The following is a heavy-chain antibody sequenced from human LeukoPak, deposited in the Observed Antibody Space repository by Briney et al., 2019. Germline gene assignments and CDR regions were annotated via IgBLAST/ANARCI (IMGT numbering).Heavy chain of an antibody. CDR2: ISAYNGNT. CDR3: ARWTFGGVIDPQPDY. D-gene: IGHD3-16*02. V-gene: IGHV1-18*01. J-gene: IGHJ4*02. CDR1: GYTFTSYG. Sequence: ASVKVSRKASGYTFTSYGISWVRQAPGQGLEWMGWISAYNGNTNYAQKLQGRVTMTTDTSTSTAYMELRSLRSDDTAVYYCARWTFGGVIDPQPDYWGQGTLVTVSS.